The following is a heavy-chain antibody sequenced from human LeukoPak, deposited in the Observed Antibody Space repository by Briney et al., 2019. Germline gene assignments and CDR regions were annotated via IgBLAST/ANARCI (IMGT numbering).Heavy chain of an antibody. CDR2: INPNSGGT. CDR1: GYTFTGYY. CDR3: ARGGHGSYDSSGSPAWYFDL. D-gene: IGHD3-22*01. Sequence: ASVKVSCKASGYTFTGYYMHWVRQAPGQGLEWMGWINPNSGGTNYAQKFQGRVTMTRDTSNSTAYMELSRLRSDDTAVYYCARGGHGSYDSSGSPAWYFDLWGRGTLVTVSS. J-gene: IGHJ2*01. V-gene: IGHV1-2*02.